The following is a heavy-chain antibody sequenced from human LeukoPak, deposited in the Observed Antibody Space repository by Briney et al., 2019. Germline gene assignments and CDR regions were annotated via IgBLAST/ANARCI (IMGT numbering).Heavy chain of an antibody. CDR3: ARDWVGFDY. CDR2: ISSSSSTI. J-gene: IGHJ4*02. D-gene: IGHD3-16*01. CDR1: GFTFSSYS. V-gene: IGHV3-48*01. Sequence: GGFLRLSCAASGFTFSSYSMNWVRQALGKGLEWVSYISSSSSTIYYADSVKGRFTISRDNAKNSLYLQMNSLRAEDTAVYYCARDWVGFDYWGQGTLVTVSS.